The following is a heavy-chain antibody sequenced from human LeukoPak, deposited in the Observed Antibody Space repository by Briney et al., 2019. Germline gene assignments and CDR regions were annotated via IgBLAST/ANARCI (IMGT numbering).Heavy chain of an antibody. D-gene: IGHD3-10*01. Sequence: GGSLRLSCATSGFTFSSYWMSWVRQAPGKGLGWVANIKQDGSEKYYVDSVKGRFTISRDNAKNSLYLQMNSLRAEDTAVYYCCITMVRAPERTYWGQGTLVTVSS. V-gene: IGHV3-7*01. J-gene: IGHJ4*02. CDR1: GFTFSSYW. CDR2: IKQDGSEK. CDR3: CITMVRAPERTY.